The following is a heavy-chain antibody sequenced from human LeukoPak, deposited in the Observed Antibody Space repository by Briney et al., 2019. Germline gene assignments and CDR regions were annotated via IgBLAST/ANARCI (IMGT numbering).Heavy chain of an antibody. D-gene: IGHD1-26*01. CDR1: GGSFSGYY. CDR3: ARGGFLTSGTSSDFDY. J-gene: IGHJ4*02. V-gene: IGHV4-34*01. Sequence: SETLSLTCAVYGGSFSGYYWSWIRQPPGKGLEWIGEINHSGSTNYNPSLKSRVTISVDTSKNQFSLKLSSVTAADTAVYYCARGGFLTSGTSSDFDYWGQGTLVTVSS. CDR2: INHSGST.